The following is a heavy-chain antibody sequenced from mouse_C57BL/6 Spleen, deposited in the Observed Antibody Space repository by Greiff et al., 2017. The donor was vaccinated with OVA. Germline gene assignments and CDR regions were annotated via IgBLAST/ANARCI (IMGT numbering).Heavy chain of an antibody. D-gene: IGHD2-4*01. J-gene: IGHJ2*01. CDR2: INPNNGGT. V-gene: IGHV1-26*01. CDR1: GYTFTDYY. CDR3: ARGGDYDGLYYFDY. Sequence: EVQLQQSGPELVKPGASVKISCKASGYTFTDYYMNWVKQSHGKSLEWIGDINPNNGGTSYNQKFKGKATLTVDKSSSTAYMELRSLTSEDSAVYYCARGGDYDGLYYFDYWGQGTTLTVSS.